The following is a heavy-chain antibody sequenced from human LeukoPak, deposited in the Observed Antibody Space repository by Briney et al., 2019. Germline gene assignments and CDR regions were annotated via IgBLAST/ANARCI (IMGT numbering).Heavy chain of an antibody. Sequence: ASVKVSCKVSGYTLTELSMHWVRQAPGKGLEWMGGFDPEDGETIYAQKFQGRVTMTRNTSISTAYMELSSLRSEDTAVYYCARGDGWFDPWGQGTLVTVSS. D-gene: IGHD5-24*01. CDR1: GYTLTELS. V-gene: IGHV1-24*01. J-gene: IGHJ5*02. CDR2: FDPEDGET. CDR3: ARGDGWFDP.